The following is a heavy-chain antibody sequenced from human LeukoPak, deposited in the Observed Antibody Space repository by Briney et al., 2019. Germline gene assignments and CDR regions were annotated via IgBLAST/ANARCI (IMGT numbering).Heavy chain of an antibody. J-gene: IGHJ6*02. CDR3: AKGSCSGGSCYSIYYYGMDV. V-gene: IGHV3-23*01. CDR1: GFTFSLYS. Sequence: GGSLRLSCAASGFTFSLYSMHWVRQAPGKGLEWVSAISGSGGSTYYADSVKGRFTISRDNSKNTLYLQMNSLRAEDTAVHYCAKGSCSGGSCYSIYYYGMDVWGQGTTVTVSS. CDR2: ISGSGGST. D-gene: IGHD2-15*01.